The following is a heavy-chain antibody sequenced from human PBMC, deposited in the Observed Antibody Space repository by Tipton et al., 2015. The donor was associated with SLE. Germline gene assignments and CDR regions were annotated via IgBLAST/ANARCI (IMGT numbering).Heavy chain of an antibody. D-gene: IGHD6-19*01. CDR3: ARGIAVAAPAFDI. V-gene: IGHV4-31*01. J-gene: IGHJ3*02. CDR2: INHSGS. CDR1: GGSISSGGYY. Sequence: TLSLTCTVSGGSISSGGYYWSWIRQHPGKGLEWIGEINHSGSTISVDTSKNQFSLKLSSVTAADTAVYYCARGIAVAAPAFDIWGQGAMVTVSS.